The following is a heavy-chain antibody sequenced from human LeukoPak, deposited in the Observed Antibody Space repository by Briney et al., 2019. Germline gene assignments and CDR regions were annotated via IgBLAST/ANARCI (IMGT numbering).Heavy chain of an antibody. J-gene: IGHJ4*02. V-gene: IGHV3-74*01. CDR3: ARSQGPYDY. CDR1: GFTFSSYW. CDR2: INGDGSST. Sequence: GGSLRLSCAASGFTFSSYWMNWVRQAPGKGLVWVSRINGDGSSTNYADSVRGRFTISRDNAKNTLYLQLNSLRAEDTAIYYCARSQGPYDYWGQGTLVTVSS.